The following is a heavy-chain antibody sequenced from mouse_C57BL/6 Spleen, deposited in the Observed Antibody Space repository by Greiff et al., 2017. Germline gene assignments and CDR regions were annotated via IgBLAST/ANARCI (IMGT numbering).Heavy chain of an antibody. CDR3: ARRAYSNCEAWFAY. D-gene: IGHD2-5*01. CDR1: GYTFTSYW. CDR2: IDPSDSET. J-gene: IGHJ3*01. Sequence: QVQLQQPGAELVRPGSSVKLSCKASGYTFTSYWMHWVKQRPIQGLEWIGNIDPSDSETHYNQKFKDKATLTVDKSSSTAYMQLSSLTSEDSAVYYCARRAYSNCEAWFAYWGQGTLVTVSA. V-gene: IGHV1-52*01.